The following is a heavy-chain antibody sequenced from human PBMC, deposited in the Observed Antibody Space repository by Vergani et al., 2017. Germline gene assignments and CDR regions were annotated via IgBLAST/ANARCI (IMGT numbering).Heavy chain of an antibody. CDR2: IIPIFGTA. CDR1: GGTFSSYA. V-gene: IGHV1-69*01. CDR3: AGGPLRLGELSLGWGRSWFDP. J-gene: IGHJ5*02. Sequence: QVQLVQSGAEVKKPGSSVKVSCKASGGTFSSYAISWVRQAPGQGLEWMGGIIPIFGTANYAQKFQGRVTITADESTSTAYMELSSLRSEDTAVYYCAGGPLRLGELSLGWGRSWFDPWGQGTLVTVSS. D-gene: IGHD3-16*02.